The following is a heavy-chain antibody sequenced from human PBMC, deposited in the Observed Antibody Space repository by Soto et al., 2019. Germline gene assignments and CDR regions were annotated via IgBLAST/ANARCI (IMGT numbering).Heavy chain of an antibody. CDR2: ISAYNGNT. D-gene: IGHD6-6*01. CDR3: AGDVGMASRPYLDY. CDR1: GYTFTSYG. J-gene: IGHJ4*02. V-gene: IGHV1-18*01. Sequence: ASVKVSCKASGYTFTSYGISWVRQAPGQGLEWMGWISAYNGNTNYAQKLQGRVTMTTDTSTSTAYMELRSLRSDDTAVYYCAGDVGMASRPYLDYWGQGTLVTVSS.